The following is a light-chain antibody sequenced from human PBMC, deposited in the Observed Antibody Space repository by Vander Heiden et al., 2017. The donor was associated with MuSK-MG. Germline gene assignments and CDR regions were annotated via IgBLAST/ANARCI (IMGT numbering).Light chain of an antibody. CDR2: SNY. V-gene: IGLV1-44*01. Sequence: QSVLTQSPSASGTPGPRVSISCSGSSSNIGSNAVNWYQQLPGTAPTLLIYSNYQRPSGVPDRFSGSKSGTSASLAISGLQSEDEADYYCAAWDDSLNGVVFGGGTKLTVL. CDR1: SSNIGSNA. CDR3: AAWDDSLNGVV. J-gene: IGLJ2*01.